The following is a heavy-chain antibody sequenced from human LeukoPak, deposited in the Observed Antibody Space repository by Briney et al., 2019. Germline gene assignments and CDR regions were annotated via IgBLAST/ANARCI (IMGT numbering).Heavy chain of an antibody. CDR2: ISYDGSNK. J-gene: IGHJ4*02. V-gene: IGHV3-30-3*01. CDR3: ARDSSGTVTTGYYFDY. CDR1: GFTFSSYA. D-gene: IGHD4-11*01. Sequence: GGSLRLSCAASGFTFSSYAMHWVRQAPGKGLEWVAVISYDGSNKYYADSVKGRFTISRDNSKSTLYLQMNSLRAEDTAVYYCARDSSGTVTTGYYFDYWGQGTLVTVSS.